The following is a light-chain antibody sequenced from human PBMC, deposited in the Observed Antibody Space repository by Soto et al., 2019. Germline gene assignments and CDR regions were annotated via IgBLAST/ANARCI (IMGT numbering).Light chain of an antibody. V-gene: IGKV1-39*01. CDR1: QSISSY. CDR3: QQSHSIPWT. CDR2: AAS. Sequence: DIQMTQSPSSLSASVGDRVTITCRASQSISSYLNWYQQKPGKAPKLLIYAASSLESGVPPRFSGSGSGTDFTLTITSLQPEDFATYYCQQSHSIPWTFGQGTKVDIK. J-gene: IGKJ1*01.